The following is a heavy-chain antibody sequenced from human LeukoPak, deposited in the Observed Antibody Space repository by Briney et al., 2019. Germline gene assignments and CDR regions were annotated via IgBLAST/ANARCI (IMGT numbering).Heavy chain of an antibody. V-gene: IGHV4-59*01. CDR3: ARDLGYYYDSSGFGY. CDR2: IYYSGST. J-gene: IGHJ4*02. D-gene: IGHD3-22*01. Sequence: SETQSLTCTVSGGSISSYYWSWIRQPPGKGLEWIGYIYYSGSTNYNPSLKSRVTISVDTSKNQFSLKLSSVTAADTAVYYCARDLGYYYDSSGFGYWGQGTLVTVSS. CDR1: GGSISSYY.